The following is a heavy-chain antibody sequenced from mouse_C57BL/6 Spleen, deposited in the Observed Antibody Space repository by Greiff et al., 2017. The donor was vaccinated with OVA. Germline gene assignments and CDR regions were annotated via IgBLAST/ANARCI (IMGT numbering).Heavy chain of an antibody. CDR1: GYSITSGYY. Sequence: DVKLVESGPGLVKPSQSLSLTCSVTGYSITSGYYWNWIRQFPGNKLEWMGYISYDGSTNYNPSLKNPIPITRDTSKNQFFLKLHSVTTEDTARYYCARNYGSSSWWAYGGQGTVVTVSA. CDR2: ISYDGST. D-gene: IGHD1-1*01. V-gene: IGHV3-6*01. CDR3: ARNYGSSSWWAY. J-gene: IGHJ3*01.